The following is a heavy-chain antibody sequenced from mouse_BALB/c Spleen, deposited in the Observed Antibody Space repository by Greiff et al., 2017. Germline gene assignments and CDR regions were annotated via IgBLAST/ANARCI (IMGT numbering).Heavy chain of an antibody. CDR2: INPYNDGT. CDR3: AREGNYDAMAS. J-gene: IGHJ4*01. Sequence: VPLQQSGPELVKPGASVKMSCKASGYTFTSYVMNWVKQKPGQGLEWIGYINPYNDGTKYNEKFKGKATLTSDKSSSTVYMGISSLTSEDSAVYYYAREGNYDAMASWGKRTSVTVST. D-gene: IGHD2-1*01. CDR1: GYTFTSYV. V-gene: IGHV1-14*01.